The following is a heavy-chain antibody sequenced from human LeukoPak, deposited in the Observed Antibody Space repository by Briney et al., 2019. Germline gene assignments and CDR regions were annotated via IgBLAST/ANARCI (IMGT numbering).Heavy chain of an antibody. V-gene: IGHV3-48*03. CDR1: GFTFSDYE. CDR2: ISSDSRTI. D-gene: IGHD3-3*01. Sequence: GGSLRLSCAASGFTFSDYEMNWVRQAPGKGLEWVSYISSDSRTIYYADSVQGRFTISRDNAKNSLYLQMKSLRAEDTAVYYCARARRQGFPNLWGQETLVTVSS. J-gene: IGHJ5*02. CDR3: ARARRQGFPNL.